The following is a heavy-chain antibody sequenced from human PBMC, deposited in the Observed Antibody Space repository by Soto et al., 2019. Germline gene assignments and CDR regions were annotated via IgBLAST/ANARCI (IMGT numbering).Heavy chain of an antibody. Sequence: AGGSLRLSCAASGFTFRNYRMNWVRQAPGKGLEWVSSISSGSTYIYYADSLKGRFTISRDNAKNSLYLQMNSLRVEDTAVYYCVRDLRYCTGASCYPNFDYWGQGTRVTVSS. J-gene: IGHJ4*02. V-gene: IGHV3-21*01. CDR2: ISSGSTYI. CDR3: VRDLRYCTGASCYPNFDY. D-gene: IGHD2-15*01. CDR1: GFTFRNYR.